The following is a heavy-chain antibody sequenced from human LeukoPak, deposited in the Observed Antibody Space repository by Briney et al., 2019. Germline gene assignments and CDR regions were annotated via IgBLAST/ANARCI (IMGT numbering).Heavy chain of an antibody. J-gene: IGHJ4*02. D-gene: IGHD3-9*01. V-gene: IGHV1-69*05. Sequence: GASVKVSCKASGGTFSSYAISWVRQAPGQGLEWMGGIIPIFGTANYAQKFQGRVTITTDESTSTAYMEPSSLRSEDTAVYYCARTNPYYDILTGYLLESYFDYWGQGTLVTVSS. CDR2: IIPIFGTA. CDR1: GGTFSSYA. CDR3: ARTNPYYDILTGYLLESYFDY.